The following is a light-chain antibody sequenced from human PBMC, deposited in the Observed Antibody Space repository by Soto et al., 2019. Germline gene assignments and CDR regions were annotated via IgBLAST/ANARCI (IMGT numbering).Light chain of an antibody. V-gene: IGKV3-15*01. CDR1: QSVANN. CDR3: QQYNDWPRT. CDR2: GAS. Sequence: EIVMTQSPVTLSLSPGDRATLSCRASQSVANNLVWFQQRPGQAPRLLVYGASATATGIPARFSGSGSGTEFTLTISSLQSEDFAVYYCQQYNDWPRTFGQGTKVEIK. J-gene: IGKJ1*01.